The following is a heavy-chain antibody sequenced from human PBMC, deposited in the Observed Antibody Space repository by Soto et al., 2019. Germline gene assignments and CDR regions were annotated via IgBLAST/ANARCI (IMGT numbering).Heavy chain of an antibody. Sequence: GGSLRLSCAASGFTFSSYAMSWVRQAPGKGLEWISAITNSGGSTYYADSVKGRFTISRDISKNTLFLQMNSLRAEDTAVYYCARGPYQMVDSWGQGTLVTVSS. V-gene: IGHV3-23*01. J-gene: IGHJ5*01. CDR1: GFTFSSYA. CDR2: ITNSGGST. CDR3: ARGPYQMVDS. D-gene: IGHD2-8*01.